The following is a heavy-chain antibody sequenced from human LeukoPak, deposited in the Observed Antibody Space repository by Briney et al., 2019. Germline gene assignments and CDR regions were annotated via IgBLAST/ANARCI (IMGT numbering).Heavy chain of an antibody. CDR2: INPNSGGT. V-gene: IGHV1-2*02. Sequence: ASVKVSCKASGYTFTGNYIHWVRQAPGQGLEWMGWINPNSGGTNYAQKFLGRVTMTRNTSISTAYMELSSLRSEDTAVYYCARVADRSDWYFDLWGRGTLVTVSS. CDR3: ARVADRSDWYFDL. J-gene: IGHJ2*01. CDR1: GYTFTGNY. D-gene: IGHD3-22*01.